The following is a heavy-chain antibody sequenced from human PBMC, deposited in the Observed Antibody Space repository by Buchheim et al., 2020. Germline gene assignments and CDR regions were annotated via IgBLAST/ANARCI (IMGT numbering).Heavy chain of an antibody. CDR1: GGSVSSGSYY. CDR2: IYYSGST. V-gene: IGHV4-61*01. Sequence: QVQLQESGPGLVKPSETLSLTCTVSGGSVSSGSYYWSWIRQPPGKGLEWIGYIYYSGSTNYNPSLKSRVTISVDTSKNQFSLKLSSVTAADTAVYYCARVGSSGYAIDYWGQGTL. J-gene: IGHJ4*02. CDR3: ARVGSSGYAIDY. D-gene: IGHD3-22*01.